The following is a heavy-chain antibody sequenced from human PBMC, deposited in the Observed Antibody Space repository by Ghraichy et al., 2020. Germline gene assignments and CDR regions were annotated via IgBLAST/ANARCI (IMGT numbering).Heavy chain of an antibody. V-gene: IGHV3-9*01. CDR1: GFTFDDYA. J-gene: IGHJ4*02. Sequence: SLNISCAASGFTFDDYAMHWVRQAPGKGLEWVSGISWNSGSIGYADSVKGRFTISRDNAKNSLYLQMNSLRAEDTALYYCAKDISGGDQDIVVVPAALDVVVVAALPDYWGQGTLVTVSS. CDR2: ISWNSGSI. CDR3: AKDISGGDQDIVVVPAALDVVVVAALPDY. D-gene: IGHD2-2*01.